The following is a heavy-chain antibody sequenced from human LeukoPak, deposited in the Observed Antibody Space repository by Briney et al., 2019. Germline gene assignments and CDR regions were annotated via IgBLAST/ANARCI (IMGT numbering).Heavy chain of an antibody. J-gene: IGHJ6*02. CDR2: ISYDGSSK. CDR3: AKGRFYFNLGTRYYGMDV. D-gene: IGHD7-27*01. CDR1: GFTFSSYS. V-gene: IGHV3-30*18. Sequence: GGSLRLSCAASGFTFSSYSMNWVRQAPGKGLEWVAVISYDGSSKYYQDSVKGRFTISRDSSKSTLYLQMNSLRAEDTAVYYCAKGRFYFNLGTRYYGMDVWGQGTTVTVSS.